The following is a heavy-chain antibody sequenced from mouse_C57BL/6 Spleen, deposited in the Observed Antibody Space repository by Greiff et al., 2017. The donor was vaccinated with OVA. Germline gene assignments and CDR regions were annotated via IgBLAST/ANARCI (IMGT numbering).Heavy chain of an antibody. CDR1: GFSFNTYA. Sequence: EVQLQESGGGLVQPKGSLKLSCAASGFSFNTYAMNWVRQAPGKGVEWGARIRSKSKNYATYYADSVKDRFTISRDDSESMLYLQMNTLKTEDTAMYYCVRLDYWGQGTSVTVSS. CDR2: IRSKSKNYAT. V-gene: IGHV10-1*01. J-gene: IGHJ4*01. CDR3: VRLDY.